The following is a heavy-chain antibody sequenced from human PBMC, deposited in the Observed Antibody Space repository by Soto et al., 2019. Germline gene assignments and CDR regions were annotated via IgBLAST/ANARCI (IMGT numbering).Heavy chain of an antibody. D-gene: IGHD2-15*01. Sequence: SETLSLTRTVSGGSISSYYWSWIRQPPGKGLEWIGYIYYSGSTNYNPSLKSRVTISVDTSKNQFSLKLSSVTAADTAVYYCARLYGGNHYWYFDLWGRGTLVTVSS. CDR3: ARLYGGNHYWYFDL. CDR1: GGSISSYY. J-gene: IGHJ2*01. V-gene: IGHV4-59*01. CDR2: IYYSGST.